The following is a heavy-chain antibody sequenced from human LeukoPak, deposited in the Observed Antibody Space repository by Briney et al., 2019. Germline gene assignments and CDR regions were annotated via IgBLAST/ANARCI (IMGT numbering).Heavy chain of an antibody. CDR3: ARHRLPGKVVGATQPFDY. Sequence: PSETLSLTCTVSGGPISSYYWSWIRQPPGKGLEWIGYIYYSGSTNYNPSLKSRVTISVDTSKNQFSLKLSSVTAADTAVYYCARHRLPGKVVGATQPFDYWGQGTLVTVSS. D-gene: IGHD1-26*01. CDR2: IYYSGST. J-gene: IGHJ4*02. V-gene: IGHV4-59*08. CDR1: GGPISSYY.